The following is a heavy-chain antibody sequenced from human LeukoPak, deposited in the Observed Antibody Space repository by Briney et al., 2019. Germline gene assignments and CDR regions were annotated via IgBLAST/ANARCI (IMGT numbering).Heavy chain of an antibody. CDR2: LSASGGTT. CDR3: ARDGSSWSNWLAP. Sequence: GGSLRLSCAASGFTYSIYAMTWVRQAPGEGLEWVSALSASGGTTYYADSVKGRFTTSRDNANNTLYLQMNSLRAEDRAIYYCARDGSSWSNWLAPWGQGTLVTVSS. CDR1: GFTYSIYA. J-gene: IGHJ5*02. V-gene: IGHV3-23*01. D-gene: IGHD6-13*01.